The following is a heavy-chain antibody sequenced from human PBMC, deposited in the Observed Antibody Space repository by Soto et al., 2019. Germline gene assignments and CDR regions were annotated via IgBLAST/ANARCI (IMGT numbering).Heavy chain of an antibody. Sequence: QVQLVESGGGVVQPGRSLRLSCAASGFTFSSYAMHWVRQAPGKGLEWVAVISYDGSNKYYADSVKGRFTISRDNSKNTLYLQMNSLRAEDTAVYYCARDQTEAAAGSASLYYYYGMDVWGQGTTVTVSS. V-gene: IGHV3-30-3*01. CDR2: ISYDGSNK. CDR3: ARDQTEAAAGSASLYYYYGMDV. J-gene: IGHJ6*02. D-gene: IGHD6-13*01. CDR1: GFTFSSYA.